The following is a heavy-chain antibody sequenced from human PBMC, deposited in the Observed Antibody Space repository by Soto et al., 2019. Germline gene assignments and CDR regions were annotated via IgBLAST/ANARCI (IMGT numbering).Heavy chain of an antibody. V-gene: IGHV3-11*01. CDR3: ASSWSGYYRGNDAFDI. Sequence: PGESLKISCAASGFTFSDYYMSWIRQAPGKGLEWVSYISSSGSTIYYADSVKGRFTISRDNAKNSLYLQMNSLRAEDTAVYYCASSWSGYYRGNDAFDIWGQGTMVTVSS. CDR2: ISSSGSTI. D-gene: IGHD3-3*01. J-gene: IGHJ3*02. CDR1: GFTFSDYY.